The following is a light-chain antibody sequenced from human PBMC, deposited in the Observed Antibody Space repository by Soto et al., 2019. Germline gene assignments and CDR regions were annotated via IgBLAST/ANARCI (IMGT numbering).Light chain of an antibody. J-gene: IGKJ1*01. V-gene: IGKV3-20*01. CDR2: GAS. Sequence: EIVLTQSPGTLSLSPGERATLSCRASQSVSSSHLAWYQQKPGQAPRLLIYGASSRATGIPDRFGGSGSGTDFTLTISRLEPDDFAVYYCQQYGGLWTFGQGTKVEIK. CDR3: QQYGGLWT. CDR1: QSVSSSH.